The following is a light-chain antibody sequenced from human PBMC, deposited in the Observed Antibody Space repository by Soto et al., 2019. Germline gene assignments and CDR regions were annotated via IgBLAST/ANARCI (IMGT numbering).Light chain of an antibody. CDR2: SAS. V-gene: IGKV1-39*01. CDR3: QQSYNTPT. J-gene: IGKJ2*01. Sequence: DIPMTQSPSSLSASVGDRVTITCRASQTIVKYLNWYQQRPGKAPKLLIYSASSLQSGVPSRFSGSGSGTDFTLTISSLQFEDFATYYCQQSYNTPTFGQGTKLEIK. CDR1: QTIVKY.